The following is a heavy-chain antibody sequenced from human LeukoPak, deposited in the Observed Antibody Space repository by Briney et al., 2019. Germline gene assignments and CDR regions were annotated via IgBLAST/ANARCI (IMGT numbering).Heavy chain of an antibody. CDR2: ISSSGSTI. CDR1: GFTFSSYE. Sequence: QSGGSLRLSCAASGFTFSSYEMNWVRQAPGKGLEWVSYISSSGSTINYADSVKGRFTISRDNAKNSLYLQMNSLRAEDTAVYYCARTYDSSGYFDPNFDYWGQGTLVTVSS. J-gene: IGHJ4*02. V-gene: IGHV3-48*03. CDR3: ARTYDSSGYFDPNFDY. D-gene: IGHD3-22*01.